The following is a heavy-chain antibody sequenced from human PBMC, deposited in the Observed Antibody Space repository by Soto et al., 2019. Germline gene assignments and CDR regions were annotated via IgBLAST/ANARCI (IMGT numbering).Heavy chain of an antibody. CDR1: GFTVSNIY. CDR2: IYSGDKT. D-gene: IGHD3-22*01. Sequence: EVQLVESGGGLVQPGGSLRLSCAASGFTVSNIYMTWVRQAPGKGLEWVSVIYSGDKTYYADSVKGRFTISRDSSKNTLQLQMNGLRAEDTAVYYCGRVIVRTSYSDTSGYYFNYWGQGTLVTVSS. J-gene: IGHJ4*02. V-gene: IGHV3-66*01. CDR3: GRVIVRTSYSDTSGYYFNY.